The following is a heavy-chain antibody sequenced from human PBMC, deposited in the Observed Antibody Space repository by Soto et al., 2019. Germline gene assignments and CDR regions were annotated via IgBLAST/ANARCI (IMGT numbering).Heavy chain of an antibody. CDR1: GGTFSSYA. Sequence: SVKVSCKASGGTFSSYAISWVRQAPGQGLEWMGGIIPIFGTANYAQKFQGRVTITADESTSTAYMELSSLRSEDTAVYYCASALGSGSYYPDYWGQGTLVTVSS. D-gene: IGHD3-10*01. V-gene: IGHV1-69*13. J-gene: IGHJ4*02. CDR2: IIPIFGTA. CDR3: ASALGSGSYYPDY.